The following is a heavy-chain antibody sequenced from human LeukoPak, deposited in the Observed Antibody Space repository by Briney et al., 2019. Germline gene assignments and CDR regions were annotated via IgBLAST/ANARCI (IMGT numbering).Heavy chain of an antibody. CDR1: GFAFSDDS. CDR2: ISSTSKYI. Sequence: GGSLRLSCIASGFAFSDDSMNWVRQPPGKGLEWVSSISSTSKYIYYADSVKGRFTISRDNPENTLYLQMNSLRAEDTALYYCAKVPTYLNILTGFPFDIWGQGTMVTVSS. CDR3: AKVPTYLNILTGFPFDI. D-gene: IGHD3-9*01. V-gene: IGHV3-21*04. J-gene: IGHJ3*02.